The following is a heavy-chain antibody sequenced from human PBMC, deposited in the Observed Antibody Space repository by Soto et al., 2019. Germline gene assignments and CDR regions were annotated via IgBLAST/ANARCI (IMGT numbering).Heavy chain of an antibody. D-gene: IGHD3-16*01. V-gene: IGHV4-31*03. CDR1: GGSINSGGYF. J-gene: IGHJ4*02. CDR3: ARGYRLFGGSWHFDY. CDR2: ISYSGTT. Sequence: SETLSLTCTVSGGSINSGGYFWSWVRQHPEKGLEWIGYISYSGTTYYNPSLRSRVTISVDTSKNQFSLKLSSVTAADPAVYFCARGYRLFGGSWHFDYVGQGTQVTVSS.